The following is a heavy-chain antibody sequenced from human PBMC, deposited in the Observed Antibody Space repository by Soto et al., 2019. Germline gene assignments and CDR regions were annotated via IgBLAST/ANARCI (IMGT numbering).Heavy chain of an antibody. CDR1: GFTFSSYG. V-gene: IGHV3-30*03. CDR3: GSWPAAANYYGMDV. D-gene: IGHD6-13*01. CDR2: ISYDGSNK. Sequence: QVQLVESGGGVVQPGRSPRLSCAASGFTFSSYGMHWVRQAPGKGLEWVAVISYDGSNKYYADSVKGRFTISRDNSKNTLYLQMNSLRAEDTAVYYCGSWPAAANYYGMDVWGQGTTVTVSS. J-gene: IGHJ6*02.